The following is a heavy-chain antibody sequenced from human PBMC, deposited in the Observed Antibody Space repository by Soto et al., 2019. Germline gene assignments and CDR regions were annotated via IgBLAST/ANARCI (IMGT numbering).Heavy chain of an antibody. CDR2: INPSGGST. CDR3: ARAFTYYDFWSGPTPPYYYGMDV. CDR1: GYTFTSYY. J-gene: IGHJ6*02. Sequence: ASVKVSCKASGYTFTSYYMHWVRQAPGQGLEWMGIINPSGGSTSYAQKFQGRVTMTRDTSTSTVYMELSSPRSEDTAVYYCARAFTYYDFWSGPTPPYYYGMDVWGQGTTVTVSS. D-gene: IGHD3-3*01. V-gene: IGHV1-46*01.